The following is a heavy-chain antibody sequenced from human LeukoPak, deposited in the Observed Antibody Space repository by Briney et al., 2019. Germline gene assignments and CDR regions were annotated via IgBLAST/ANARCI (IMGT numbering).Heavy chain of an antibody. J-gene: IGHJ4*02. V-gene: IGHV3-23*01. D-gene: IGHD3-9*01. CDR2: ISASGET. Sequence: PGGSLRLSCDASGFTFGNSAMTWVRQAPGEGLEWVSGISASGETYYAESVKGRFTISRDNSRNTLYVQMDNLRAVDTAIYYCVKDKSRYPVYYFDYWGQGTLVTVSS. CDR1: GFTFGNSA. CDR3: VKDKSRYPVYYFDY.